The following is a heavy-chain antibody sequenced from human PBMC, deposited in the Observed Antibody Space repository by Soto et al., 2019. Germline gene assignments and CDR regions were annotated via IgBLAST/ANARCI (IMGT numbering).Heavy chain of an antibody. Sequence: QVQLVQSGAEVKKPGSSVKVSCKTSGGTFSSYDISWVRQAPGQGLEWMGGIIPIFDTANYAQKFQGRVTITADEFTSTAYMELSSLRSEDTAVYYCARHACISTSSYYYYYYSMDVWSQGTTVTVSS. J-gene: IGHJ6*02. CDR2: IIPIFDTA. CDR1: GGTFSSYD. D-gene: IGHD2-2*01. CDR3: ARHACISTSSYYYYYYSMDV. V-gene: IGHV1-69*12.